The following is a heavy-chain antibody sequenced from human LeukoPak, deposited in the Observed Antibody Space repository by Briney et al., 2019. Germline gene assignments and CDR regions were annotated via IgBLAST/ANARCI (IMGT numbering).Heavy chain of an antibody. CDR3: ASAVAGTPNFDY. D-gene: IGHD6-19*01. Sequence: PSETLSLTCTVSGGSISSYYWCWIRQPPAKGLELIWYIYYSGSTNYNPPLKSRVSISVDTSKNQFSLNLSSVPAADTAVYYCASAVAGTPNFDYWGQGTLVTVSS. CDR1: GGSISSYY. J-gene: IGHJ4*02. CDR2: IYYSGST. V-gene: IGHV4-59*01.